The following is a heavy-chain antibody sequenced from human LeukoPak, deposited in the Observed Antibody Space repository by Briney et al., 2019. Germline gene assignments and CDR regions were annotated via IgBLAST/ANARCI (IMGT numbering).Heavy chain of an antibody. CDR1: GGSISSYY. V-gene: IGHV4-59*01. Sequence: SETLSLTCTVSGGSISSYYWSWIRQPPGKGLEWIGYIYYSGSTNYNPSLKSRVTISVDTSKNQFPLKLSSVTAADTAVYYCARDSSGANWFGPWGQGTLVTVSS. CDR2: IYYSGST. D-gene: IGHD3-22*01. CDR3: ARDSSGANWFGP. J-gene: IGHJ5*02.